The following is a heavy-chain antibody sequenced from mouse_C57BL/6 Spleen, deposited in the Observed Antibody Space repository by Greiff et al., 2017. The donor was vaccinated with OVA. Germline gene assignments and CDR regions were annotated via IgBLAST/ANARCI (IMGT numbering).Heavy chain of an antibody. CDR3: ARSGYYGRPDY. D-gene: IGHD1-1*01. V-gene: IGHV1-69*01. CDR2: IDPSDSYT. Sequence: VQLQQPGAELVMPGASVKLSCKASGYTFTSYWMHWVKQRPGQGLEWIGEIDPSDSYTNYNQKFKGKSTLTVDKSSSTAYMQLSSLTSEDSAVYYCARSGYYGRPDYWGQGTTLTVSS. CDR1: GYTFTSYW. J-gene: IGHJ2*01.